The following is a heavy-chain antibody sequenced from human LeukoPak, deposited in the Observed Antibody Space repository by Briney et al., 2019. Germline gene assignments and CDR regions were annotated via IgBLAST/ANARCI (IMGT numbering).Heavy chain of an antibody. CDR3: ARGHSSGWYDAFDI. Sequence: PGGSLRLSCTASGFTFSSYEMNWVRQAPGEGLEWVSYISSSGSTIYYADSVKGRFTISRDNAKNSLYLQMNSLRAEATAVYYCARGHSSGWYDAFDIWGQGTMVTVSS. D-gene: IGHD6-19*01. CDR2: ISSSGSTI. V-gene: IGHV3-48*03. CDR1: GFTFSSYE. J-gene: IGHJ3*02.